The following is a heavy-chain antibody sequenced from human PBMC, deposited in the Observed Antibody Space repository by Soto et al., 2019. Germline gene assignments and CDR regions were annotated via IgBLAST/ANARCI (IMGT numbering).Heavy chain of an antibody. Sequence: GGSLRLSCAASGFTFSSYAMSWVRQAPGKGLEWVSAISGSGGSTYYADSVKGRFTISRDNSKNTLYLQMNSLRAEDTAVYYCAKDSRESSSWTYYFDYWGQGTLVTVSS. CDR3: AKDSRESSSWTYYFDY. D-gene: IGHD6-13*01. V-gene: IGHV3-23*01. CDR1: GFTFSSYA. CDR2: ISGSGGST. J-gene: IGHJ4*02.